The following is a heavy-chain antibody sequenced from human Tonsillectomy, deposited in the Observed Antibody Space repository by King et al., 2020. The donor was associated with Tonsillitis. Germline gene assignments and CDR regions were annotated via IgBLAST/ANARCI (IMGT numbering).Heavy chain of an antibody. CDR3: AKFSSYYGPGLDY. CDR2: IPYDGRNK. Sequence: VQLVESGGGVVQPGGSLRLSCTASGFTFSSYGMHWVRQAPGKGLEWVAFIPYDGRNKYYADSVKGRFTISRDNSKNTLYVQINSLRAEDTAVYYCAKFSSYYGPGLDYWGQGTLVTVSS. CDR1: GFTFSSYG. D-gene: IGHD3-10*01. J-gene: IGHJ4*02. V-gene: IGHV3-30*02.